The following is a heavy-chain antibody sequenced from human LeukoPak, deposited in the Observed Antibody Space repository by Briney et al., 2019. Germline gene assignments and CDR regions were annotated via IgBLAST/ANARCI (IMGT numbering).Heavy chain of an antibody. CDR2: VYHSGHT. D-gene: IGHD6-6*01. CDR1: GVSISNKYYY. CDR3: ARLTRLSTSPDRYYLDY. Sequence: SETLSLTCTVSGVSISNKYYYWAWVRQSPGKGLEWIGTVYHSGHTYYSTSLESRVTISIDTSKNQFSLKLRSVTAADSAVYYCARLTRLSTSPDRYYLDYWGQGTLVTVSS. J-gene: IGHJ4*02. V-gene: IGHV4-39*07.